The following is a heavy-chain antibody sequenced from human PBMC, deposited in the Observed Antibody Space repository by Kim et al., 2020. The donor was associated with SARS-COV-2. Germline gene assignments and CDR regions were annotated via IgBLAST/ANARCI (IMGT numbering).Heavy chain of an antibody. V-gene: IGHV4-34*01. J-gene: IGHJ4*02. CDR3: ARGPTYYYDSSGYYLGDY. Sequence: SETLSLTCAVYGGSFSGYYWSWIRQPPGKGLEWIGEINHSGSTNYNPSLKSRVTISVDTSKNQFSLKLSSVTAADTAVYYCARGPTYYYDSSGYYLGDYWGQGTLVTVSS. CDR1: GGSFSGYY. D-gene: IGHD3-22*01. CDR2: INHSGST.